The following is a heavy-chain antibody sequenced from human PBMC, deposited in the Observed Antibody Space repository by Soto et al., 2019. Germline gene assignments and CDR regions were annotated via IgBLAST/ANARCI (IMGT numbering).Heavy chain of an antibody. V-gene: IGHV4-4*07. CDR1: GDSISSYY. CDR2: IFTSGST. J-gene: IGHJ4*02. Sequence: QVQLQESGPGLVQPSETLSLTCTVSGDSISSYYWSWVRQPAGKQLEWIGRIFTSGSTDYNPSLTRRVTMLIDPSSKQFSLRLRSVTAADTAVYFCARELVYYDFWSALGYWGQGIMGAVSS. CDR3: ARELVYYDFWSALGY. D-gene: IGHD3-3*01.